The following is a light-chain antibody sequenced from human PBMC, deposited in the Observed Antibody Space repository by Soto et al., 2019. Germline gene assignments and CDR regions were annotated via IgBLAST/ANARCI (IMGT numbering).Light chain of an antibody. CDR2: DAS. J-gene: IGKJ1*01. Sequence: EIVLTQSPATLSLSPGARATLSCRACQSVSSSLAWYQQKPGQAPRLLLSDASNRATGIPARFSGSGSGTDFTITITSREPEDFAVKFCLQRSKWPWPFGTGTK. V-gene: IGKV3-11*01. CDR1: QSVSSS. CDR3: LQRSKWPWP.